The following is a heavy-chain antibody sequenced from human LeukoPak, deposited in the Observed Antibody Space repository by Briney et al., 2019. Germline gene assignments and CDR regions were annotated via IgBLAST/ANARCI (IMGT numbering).Heavy chain of an antibody. J-gene: IGHJ4*02. Sequence: KPGGSLRLSCAASGFTFSSYSMNWVRQAPGKGLEWVSSISSSSSYIYYADSVKGRFTISRDNAKNSLYLQMNSLRAEDTAVYYCARDTAAAVPNSYFDYWGQGTLVTVSS. CDR2: ISSSSSYI. CDR3: ARDTAAAVPNSYFDY. V-gene: IGHV3-21*01. D-gene: IGHD6-13*01. CDR1: GFTFSSYS.